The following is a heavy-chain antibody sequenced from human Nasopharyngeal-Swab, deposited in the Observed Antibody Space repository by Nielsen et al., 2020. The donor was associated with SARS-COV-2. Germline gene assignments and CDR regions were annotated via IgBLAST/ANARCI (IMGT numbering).Heavy chain of an antibody. CDR2: IYYSGST. J-gene: IGHJ2*01. CDR3: ARVGAYYYDSSGQKHWYFDL. Sequence: PGKGLEWIGSIYYSGSTYYNPSLKSRVTISVDTSKNQFSLKLSSVTAADTAVYYCARVGAYYYDSSGQKHWYFDLWGRGTLVTVSS. D-gene: IGHD3-22*01. V-gene: IGHV4-38-2*02.